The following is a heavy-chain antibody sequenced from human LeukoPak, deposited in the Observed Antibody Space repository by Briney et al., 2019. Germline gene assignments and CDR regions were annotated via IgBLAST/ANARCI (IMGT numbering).Heavy chain of an antibody. V-gene: IGHV4-34*01. CDR3: ARLRFDFWSGYTHPYFDY. D-gene: IGHD3-3*01. J-gene: IGHJ4*02. CDR2: INHSGST. Sequence: KSSETLSLTCAVYGGSFSGYYWNWIRQPPGKGLEWIGEINHSGSTNYNPSLKSRVSISVDTSKNQFSLKLSSVTAADTAVYFCARLRFDFWSGYTHPYFDYWGQGTLVTVSS. CDR1: GGSFSGYY.